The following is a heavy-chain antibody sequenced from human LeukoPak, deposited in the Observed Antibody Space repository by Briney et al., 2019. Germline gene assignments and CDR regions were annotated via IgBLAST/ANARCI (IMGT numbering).Heavy chain of an antibody. CDR2: TWYDGSNK. J-gene: IGHJ4*02. Sequence: GGSLRLSCAASGFTFSSYGMHWVRQAPGKGLEWVAVTWYDGSNKYYADSVKGRFTISRDNSKNTLYLQMNSLRAEDTAVYYCAKVGGSGSLDYWGQGTLVTVSS. V-gene: IGHV3-33*06. D-gene: IGHD3-10*01. CDR3: AKVGGSGSLDY. CDR1: GFTFSSYG.